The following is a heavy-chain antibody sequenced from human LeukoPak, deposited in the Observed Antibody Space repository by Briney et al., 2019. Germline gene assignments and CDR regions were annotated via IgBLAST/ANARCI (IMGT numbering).Heavy chain of an antibody. V-gene: IGHV3-23*01. J-gene: IGHJ4*02. Sequence: GALRLSCAASGFTFSTYAMSWVRQAPGKGLEWVSAISGSGGDTYYTDSVKGRFTISRDNSKNTLSLQMNSLRAEDTAVYYCTNFDTSGYYYTFLYWGQGILVTVSS. CDR1: GFTFSTYA. CDR2: ISGSGGDT. D-gene: IGHD3-22*01. CDR3: TNFDTSGYYYTFLY.